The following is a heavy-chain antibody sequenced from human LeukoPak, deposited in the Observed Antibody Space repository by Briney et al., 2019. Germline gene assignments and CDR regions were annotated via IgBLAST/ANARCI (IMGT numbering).Heavy chain of an antibody. Sequence: SETLSLTCTVSGGSISTYYWSWIRQPPGKGLEWIGYIYYSGSTNYNPSLKSRVTISVDTSKNQFSLKLSSVTAADTAVYYCARHGGYSSGSIDYWGQGTLLTVSS. CDR1: GGSISTYY. CDR3: ARHGGYSSGSIDY. V-gene: IGHV4-59*08. D-gene: IGHD6-19*01. CDR2: IYYSGST. J-gene: IGHJ4*02.